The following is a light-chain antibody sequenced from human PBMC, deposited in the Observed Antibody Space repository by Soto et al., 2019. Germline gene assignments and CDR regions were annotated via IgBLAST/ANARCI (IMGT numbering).Light chain of an antibody. CDR3: QQYNVWPLT. Sequence: EIVMTQSPATLSVSPGERATLSCRASQSVSSNLAWYQQKPGQTPKLLIYVASTRATGIPARFSGSGSGTDFTLTTSRLQSEDFAVYYCQQYNVWPLTFGGGTKVVFK. CDR2: VAS. CDR1: QSVSSN. V-gene: IGKV3-15*01. J-gene: IGKJ4*01.